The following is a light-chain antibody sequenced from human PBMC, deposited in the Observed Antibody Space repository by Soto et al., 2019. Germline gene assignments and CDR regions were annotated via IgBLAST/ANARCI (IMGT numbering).Light chain of an antibody. Sequence: QSALAQPPSASGSPGQSVTISCTGTSSDVGGYNSVSWYQQHPGKAPKVIIYEVTKRPSGVPDRFSGSRSGNTASLTVSGLQAEDEADYYCSSYAGSHNVFGTGTKLTVL. CDR2: EVT. V-gene: IGLV2-8*01. CDR3: SSYAGSHNV. CDR1: SSDVGGYNS. J-gene: IGLJ1*01.